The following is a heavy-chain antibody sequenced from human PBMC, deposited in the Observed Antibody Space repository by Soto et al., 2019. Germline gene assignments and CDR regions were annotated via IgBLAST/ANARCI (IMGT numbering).Heavy chain of an antibody. CDR2: IYYSGST. J-gene: IGHJ6*02. V-gene: IGHV4-61*01. Sequence: SETLSLTCTVSGGSVSSGSYYWSWIRQPPGKGLEWIGYIYYSGSTNYNPSLKSRVTISVDTSKNQFSLKLSSVTAADTAVYYCARLRATWYYGMDVWGQGTTVTVSS. D-gene: IGHD5-12*01. CDR1: GGSVSSGSYY. CDR3: ARLRATWYYGMDV.